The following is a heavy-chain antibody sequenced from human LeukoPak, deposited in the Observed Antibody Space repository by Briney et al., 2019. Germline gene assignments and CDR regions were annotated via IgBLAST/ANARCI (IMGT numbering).Heavy chain of an antibody. CDR1: A. CDR3: VKYAANYYGSGSYYRSLDY. J-gene: IGHJ4*02. D-gene: IGHD3-10*01. Sequence: AMSWVRQAPGKGLEWVSAISGSGGSTYYADSVKGRFTISRDNSKNTLYLQMNSLRAEDTAVYYCVKYAANYYGSGSYYRSLDYWGQGTLVTVSS. V-gene: IGHV3-23*01. CDR2: ISGSGGST.